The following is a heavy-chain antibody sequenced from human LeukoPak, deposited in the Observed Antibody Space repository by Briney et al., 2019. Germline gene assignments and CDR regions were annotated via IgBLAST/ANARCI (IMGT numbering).Heavy chain of an antibody. CDR1: GFTFSNYW. CDR3: AREMLAAVAAQS. V-gene: IGHV3-74*01. Sequence: PGGSLRLSCAASGFTFSNYWMHWVRQVPGEGLVWVSRINSDGSSTSYADSVKGRFTISRDNAKNTLYLQMNSLRAEDTAVYYCAREMLAAVAAQSWGQGTLVTVSS. CDR2: INSDGSST. J-gene: IGHJ5*02. D-gene: IGHD6-19*01.